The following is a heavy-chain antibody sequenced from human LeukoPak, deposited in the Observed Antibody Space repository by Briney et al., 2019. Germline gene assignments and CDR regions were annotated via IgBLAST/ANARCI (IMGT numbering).Heavy chain of an antibody. CDR2: INHSGST. Sequence: PSETLSLTCAVYGGSFSGYYWSWIRQPPGKGLGWIGEINHSGSTNYNPSLKSRVTISVDTSKNQFSLKLSPVPAADTAVYYCARLRFLEWLLFAYFDYWGQGTLVTVSS. J-gene: IGHJ4*02. CDR1: GGSFSGYY. V-gene: IGHV4-34*01. D-gene: IGHD3-3*01. CDR3: ARLRFLEWLLFAYFDY.